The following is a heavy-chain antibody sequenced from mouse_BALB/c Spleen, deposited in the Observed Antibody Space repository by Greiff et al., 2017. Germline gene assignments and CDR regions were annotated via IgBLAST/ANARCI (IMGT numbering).Heavy chain of an antibody. J-gene: IGHJ4*01. D-gene: IGHD1-1*01. CDR2: ISSGGSYT. Sequence: DVKLVESGGDLVKPGGSLKLSCAASGFTFSSYGMSWVRQTPDKRLEWVATISSGGSYTYYPDSVKGRFTISRDNAKNTLYLQMSSLKSEDTAMYYCARLDYYGSSYAMDYWGQGTSVTVSS. CDR1: GFTFSSYG. V-gene: IGHV5-6*02. CDR3: ARLDYYGSSYAMDY.